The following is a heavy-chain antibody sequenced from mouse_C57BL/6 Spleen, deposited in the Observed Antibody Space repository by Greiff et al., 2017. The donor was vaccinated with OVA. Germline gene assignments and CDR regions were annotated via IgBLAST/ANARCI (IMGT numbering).Heavy chain of an antibody. V-gene: IGHV5-6*01. Sequence: EVKLMESGGDLVKPGGSLKLSCAASGFTFSSYGMSWVRQTPDKRLEWVATISSGGSYTYYPDSVKGRFTISRDNAKNTLYLQMSSLKSEDTAMYYCARGDSNYGFAYWGQGTLVTVSA. CDR3: ARGDSNYGFAY. J-gene: IGHJ3*01. D-gene: IGHD2-5*01. CDR1: GFTFSSYG. CDR2: ISSGGSYT.